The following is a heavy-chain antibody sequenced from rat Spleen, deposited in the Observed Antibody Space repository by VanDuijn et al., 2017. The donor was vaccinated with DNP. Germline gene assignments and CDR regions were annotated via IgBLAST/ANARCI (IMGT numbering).Heavy chain of an antibody. CDR3: ARRYYDGYFFDY. CDR2: ISTRGTVT. Sequence: EVQLVESGGGLVQPGRSLKLSCEASGFTFSNYYLAWVRQAPKRGLEWVASISTRGTVTYYPDSVKGRFTVSRNNTRTTLYLQMDSLGSEDTATYYCARRYYDGYFFDYWGQGIMVTVSS. J-gene: IGHJ2*01. D-gene: IGHD1-12*03. CDR1: GFTFSNYY. V-gene: IGHV5-25*01.